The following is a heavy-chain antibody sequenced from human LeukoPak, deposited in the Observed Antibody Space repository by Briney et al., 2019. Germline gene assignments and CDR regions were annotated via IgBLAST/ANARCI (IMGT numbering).Heavy chain of an antibody. V-gene: IGHV3-30*03. CDR3: ARDNRAVVPAAMGY. CDR2: ISYDGSNK. Sequence: GGSLRLSCAAAGFTFSSYGMHWVRQAPGKGLEWVAVISYDGSNKYYADSVKGRFTISRDNSKNTLYLQMNSLRAEDTAVYYCARDNRAVVPAAMGYWGQGTLVTVSS. CDR1: GFTFSSYG. J-gene: IGHJ4*02. D-gene: IGHD2-2*01.